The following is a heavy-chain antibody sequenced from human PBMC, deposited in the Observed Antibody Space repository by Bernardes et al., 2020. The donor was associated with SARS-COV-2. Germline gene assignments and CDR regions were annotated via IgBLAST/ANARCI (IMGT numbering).Heavy chain of an antibody. J-gene: IGHJ5*01. Sequence: ASVKVSCKASGYTFNSFAISWVRQAPGQGLEWMVWISSYNGNTNYAQKFQGRVTMTKDASTNTVYMELRSLRSDDTAVYYCARDALDSGFDSWGQGTLVTVSS. CDR3: ARDALDSGFDS. V-gene: IGHV1-18*04. CDR2: ISSYNGNT. D-gene: IGHD6-19*01. CDR1: GYTFNSFA.